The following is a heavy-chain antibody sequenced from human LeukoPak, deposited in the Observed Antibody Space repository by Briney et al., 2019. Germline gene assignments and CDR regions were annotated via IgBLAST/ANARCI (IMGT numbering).Heavy chain of an antibody. CDR1: GYSFTSYW. CDR2: IDPSDSYT. CDR3: AREGRYDYVWGSYRYTY. Sequence: GESLRISCKGSGYSFTSYWISWVRQMPGKGLEWMGRIDPSDSYTNYSPSFQGHVTISADKSISTAYLQWSSLKASDTTMYYCAREGRYDYVWGSYRYTYWGQGTLVTVSS. D-gene: IGHD3-16*02. V-gene: IGHV5-10-1*01. J-gene: IGHJ4*02.